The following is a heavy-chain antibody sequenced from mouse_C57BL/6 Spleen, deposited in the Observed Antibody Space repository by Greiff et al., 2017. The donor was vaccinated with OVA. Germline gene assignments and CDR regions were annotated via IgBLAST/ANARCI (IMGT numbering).Heavy chain of an antibody. CDR2: ISYDGSN. CDR1: GYSITSGYY. V-gene: IGHV3-6*01. CDR3: ARDPLLLHWYFDV. J-gene: IGHJ1*03. D-gene: IGHD1-1*01. Sequence: EVKLMESGPGLVKPSQSLSLTCSVTGYSITSGYYWNWIRQFPGNKLEWMGYISYDGSNNYNPSLKNRISITRDTSKNQFFLKLNSVTTEDTATYYCARDPLLLHWYFDVWGTGTTGTVSS.